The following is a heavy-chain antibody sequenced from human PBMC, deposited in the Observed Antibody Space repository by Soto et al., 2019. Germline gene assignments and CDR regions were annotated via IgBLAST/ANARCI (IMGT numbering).Heavy chain of an antibody. CDR2: ISGSGGTT. J-gene: IGHJ4*02. CDR3: AKGYSSGWPYYFDY. CDR1: GFTFSSYA. Sequence: GGSLRLSCAASGFTFSSYAMSWVRHAPGKGLEWVSGISGSGGTTYYADSVKGRCIISRDNSKNTVYLQMNSLRTEDTAVYYCAKGYSSGWPYYFDYWGQGTLVTVSS. D-gene: IGHD6-19*01. V-gene: IGHV3-23*01.